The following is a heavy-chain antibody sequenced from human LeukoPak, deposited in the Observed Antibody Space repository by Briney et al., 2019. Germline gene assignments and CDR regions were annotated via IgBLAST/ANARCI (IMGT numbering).Heavy chain of an antibody. V-gene: IGHV4-4*07. D-gene: IGHD3-10*01. CDR1: GGSLSKYY. CDR3: ARDRYGSGSYYKSWFDP. CDR2: IYTSGST. J-gene: IGHJ5*02. Sequence: SDTLSLTCTVSGGSLSKYYWSWIRQPAGKGLEWIGRIYTSGSTNYNPSLKSRVTMSVDTSKHQVSLRLSSVTGAEPAGLYCARDRYGSGSYYKSWFDPWGQGTLVTVSS.